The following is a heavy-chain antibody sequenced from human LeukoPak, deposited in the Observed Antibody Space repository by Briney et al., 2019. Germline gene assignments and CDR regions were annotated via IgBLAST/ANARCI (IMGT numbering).Heavy chain of an antibody. CDR1: GFTFTNCS. D-gene: IGHD5-24*01. V-gene: IGHV3-48*04. CDR3: AKYRERWLQFKRDAFDI. CDR2: ISTTGTTV. J-gene: IGHJ3*02. Sequence: GGSLRLSCAASGFTFTNCSVNWVRQAPGKGLEWVSYISTTGTTVYYADSVKGRFTISRDNAKNSLYLQMNSLGAEDTAVYYCAKYRERWLQFKRDAFDIWGQGTMVTVSS.